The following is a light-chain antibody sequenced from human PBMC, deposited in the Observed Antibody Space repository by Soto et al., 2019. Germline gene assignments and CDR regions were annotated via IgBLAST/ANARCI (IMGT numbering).Light chain of an antibody. Sequence: DIQMTHSPSSLSASVGARVTITCRASQSISRYLSWYQQKPGKAPKLLIYLASSLQSGVPSRFSGSGSGTDFTLTISSLQPEDLATYYCLESSSALTFGQGTRLEIK. CDR1: QSISRY. V-gene: IGKV1-39*01. CDR3: LESSSALT. CDR2: LAS. J-gene: IGKJ5*01.